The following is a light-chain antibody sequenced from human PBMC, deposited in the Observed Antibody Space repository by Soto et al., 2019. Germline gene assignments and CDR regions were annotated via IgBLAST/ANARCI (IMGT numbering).Light chain of an antibody. V-gene: IGLV1-40*01. CDR1: SANIGAGYD. J-gene: IGLJ3*02. CDR2: DNN. CDR3: QSYDRSLSSGV. Sequence: QAVVTQPPSVSGAPGQRGTMSCTGSSANIGAGYDVQWYQQLQGTAPKLLIHDNNNRPPGVPHRFSAYTSGSSAALAITGLPAEDAADYYCQSYDRSLSSGVFGGGTKVTVL.